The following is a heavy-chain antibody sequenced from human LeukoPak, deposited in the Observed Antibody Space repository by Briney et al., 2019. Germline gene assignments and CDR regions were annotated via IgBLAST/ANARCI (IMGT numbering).Heavy chain of an antibody. J-gene: IGHJ4*02. CDR3: ARGGSYYYDSSGYYFFDY. CDR2: IYYSGST. Sequence: SQTLSLTCTVSGGSISSGIYYWTWIRRHPGKGLEWIGYIYYSGSTYYNPSLKSRVTISVDTSKNHFSLRLSSVTAADTAVYYCARGGSYYYDSSGYYFFDYWGQGTLVTVSS. CDR1: GGSISSGIYY. D-gene: IGHD3-22*01. V-gene: IGHV4-31*03.